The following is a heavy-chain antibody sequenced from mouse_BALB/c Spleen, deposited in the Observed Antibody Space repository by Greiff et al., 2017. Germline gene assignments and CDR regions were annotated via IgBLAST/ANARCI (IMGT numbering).Heavy chain of an antibody. J-gene: IGHJ2*01. CDR3: ARGGAYYGNCFDY. D-gene: IGHD2-10*01. V-gene: IGHV1S56*01. Sequence: QVQLKQSGPELVKPGASVRISCKASGYTFTSYYIHWVQQRPGQGLEWIGWIYPGNVNTKYNEKFKGKATLTADKSSSTAYMQLSSLTSEDSAVYFCARGGAYYGNCFDYWGQGTTLTVSS. CDR2: IYPGNVNT. CDR1: GYTFTSYY.